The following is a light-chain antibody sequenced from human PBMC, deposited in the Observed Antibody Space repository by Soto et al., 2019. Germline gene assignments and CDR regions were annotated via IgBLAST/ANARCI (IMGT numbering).Light chain of an antibody. J-gene: IGKJ5*01. Sequence: EIVLTQSPATLSLSPGERATLSCRASQSVSSYLAWYQQKPGQAPRLLIYDASNRATGIPARFSGSGSGTDFTLTISGQEPEDFAVNYGQQRSNGPTCGQGTR. CDR2: DAS. V-gene: IGKV3-11*01. CDR1: QSVSSY. CDR3: QQRSNGPT.